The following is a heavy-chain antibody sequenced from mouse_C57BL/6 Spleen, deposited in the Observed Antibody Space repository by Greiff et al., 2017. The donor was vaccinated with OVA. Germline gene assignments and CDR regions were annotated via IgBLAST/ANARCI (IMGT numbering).Heavy chain of an antibody. V-gene: IGHV1-74*01. Sequence: QVQLQQPGAELVKPGASVKVSCKASGYTFTSYWMHWVKQRPGQGLEWIGRIHPSDSDTNYNQKFKGKATLTVDKSSSTAYMPLSSLTSEDSAVYYGAINGYYVYGYFDVWGTGTTVTVSS. CDR1: GYTFTSYW. CDR3: AINGYYVYGYFDV. CDR2: IHPSDSDT. J-gene: IGHJ1*03. D-gene: IGHD2-3*01.